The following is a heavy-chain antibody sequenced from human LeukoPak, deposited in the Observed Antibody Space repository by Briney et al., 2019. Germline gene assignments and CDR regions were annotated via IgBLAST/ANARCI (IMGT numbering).Heavy chain of an antibody. D-gene: IGHD5-12*01. V-gene: IGHV4-4*07. CDR1: GGSISSHY. J-gene: IGHJ3*02. CDR3: ARDRTGYSGYEGDPFDI. Sequence: PSETLSLTCTVSGGSISSHYWSWIRQPAGKRLEWIGRIYISGSTNYNPSLQSRVSMSVDLSKNQFSLNLNSVTAADTAVYFCARDRTGYSGYEGDPFDIWGQGTMVTVSS. CDR2: IYISGST.